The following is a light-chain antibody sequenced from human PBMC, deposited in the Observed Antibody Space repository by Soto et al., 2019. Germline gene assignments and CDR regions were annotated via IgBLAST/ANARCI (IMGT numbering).Light chain of an antibody. Sequence: EIVMTQSPATLSVSPWERATLSCRASQSVSSNLAWYQQKPGQAPRLLIYGASTRATGIPARFSGSGSGTEFPLTISSLQSEDFAVYYCQQYKNWWTFGQGTKVDIK. CDR3: QQYKNWWT. V-gene: IGKV3-15*01. J-gene: IGKJ1*01. CDR1: QSVSSN. CDR2: GAS.